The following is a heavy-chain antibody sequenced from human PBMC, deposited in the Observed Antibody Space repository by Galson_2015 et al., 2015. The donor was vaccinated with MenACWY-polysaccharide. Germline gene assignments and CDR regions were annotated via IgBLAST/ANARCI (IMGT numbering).Heavy chain of an antibody. Sequence: SLRLSCAASGFPFSTYGLHWVRQAPGKGLEWVAVIWAAGRNQYYADSVNGRFSISRDNSKNTLSLQPNRLRADDTAVYYCVRERGPFDGFDIWGQGTMVTVSS. D-gene: IGHD3-10*01. V-gene: IGHV3-33*01. CDR1: GFPFSTYG. J-gene: IGHJ3*02. CDR2: IWAAGRNQ. CDR3: VRERGPFDGFDI.